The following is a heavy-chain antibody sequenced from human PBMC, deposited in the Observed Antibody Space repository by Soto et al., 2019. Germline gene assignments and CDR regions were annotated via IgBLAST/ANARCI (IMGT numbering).Heavy chain of an antibody. CDR2: IIPILGIA. CDR3: ARIPPGIAAAGQTNYYYNGMDV. CDR1: GGTFSSYT. Sequence: QVQLVQSGAEVKKPGSSVKVSCKASGGTFSSYTISWVRQAPGQGLEWMGRIIPILGIANYAQKFQGRVTITADKSTSTAYMELSSLRSEDTAVYYCARIPPGIAAAGQTNYYYNGMDVWGQGTTVTVSS. J-gene: IGHJ6*02. V-gene: IGHV1-69*02. D-gene: IGHD6-13*01.